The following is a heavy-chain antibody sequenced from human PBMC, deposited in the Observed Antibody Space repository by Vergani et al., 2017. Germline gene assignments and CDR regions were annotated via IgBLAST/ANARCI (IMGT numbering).Heavy chain of an antibody. D-gene: IGHD3-10*01. J-gene: IGHJ1*01. CDR2: ISSGGGDI. CDR3: TTAWGLYYLHGEYFQY. CDR1: GFTFDTYT. V-gene: IGHV3-23*01. Sequence: EVQLLESGGGLVQPGGSRRLSCAGAGFTFDTYTMAYVRQAPRKGLEWVATISSGGGDIFYADSVKGRFTISRDNSKNTLFRKMNSLKDEDTAVYYCTTAWGLYYLHGEYFQYWGRGTLVSVSS.